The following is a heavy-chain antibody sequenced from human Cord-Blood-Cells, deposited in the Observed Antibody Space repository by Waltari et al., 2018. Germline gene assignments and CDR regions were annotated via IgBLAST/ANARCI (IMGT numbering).Heavy chain of an antibody. CDR3: ARVLGYYDSSGYLGEEDV. J-gene: IGHJ6*02. Sequence: EVQLVESGGGLIQPGGSLRLSCAASGFTVSSNYMSWVRQAPGKGLEWVSVIYSGSSTYYADSVKGRFTISRDNSKNTLYLQMNSLRAEDTAVYYCARVLGYYDSSGYLGEEDVWGQGTTVTVSS. CDR2: IYSGSST. D-gene: IGHD3-22*01. CDR1: GFTVSSNY. V-gene: IGHV3-53*01.